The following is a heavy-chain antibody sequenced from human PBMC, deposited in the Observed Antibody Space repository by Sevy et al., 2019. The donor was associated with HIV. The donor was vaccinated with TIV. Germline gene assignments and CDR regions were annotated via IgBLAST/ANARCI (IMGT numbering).Heavy chain of an antibody. CDR1: GGSFSGYY. J-gene: IGHJ4*02. V-gene: IGHV4-34*01. Sequence: SETLSLTCAVYGGSFSGYYWSWIRQPPGKGLEWIGEINHSGSTNYNPSLKSRVTISVDTSKNQFSLKLSSVTAADTAVYYCARATTPTTVTLYDFDYWGQGTLVTVSS. CDR3: ARATTPTTVTLYDFDY. D-gene: IGHD4-17*01. CDR2: INHSGST.